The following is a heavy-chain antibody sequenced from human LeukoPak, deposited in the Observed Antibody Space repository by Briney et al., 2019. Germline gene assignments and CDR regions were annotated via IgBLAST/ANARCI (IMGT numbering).Heavy chain of an antibody. D-gene: IGHD6-13*01. CDR3: ANSFLGSSWWGAFDI. CDR2: ISWNSGSI. V-gene: IGHV3-9*01. J-gene: IGHJ3*02. Sequence: GGSLRLSCAASGFTFSSYSMNWVRQAPGKGLEWVSGISWNSGSIGYADSVEGRFTISRDNAKNSLYLQMNSLRAEDTALYYCANSFLGSSWWGAFDIWGQGTMVTVSS. CDR1: GFTFSSYS.